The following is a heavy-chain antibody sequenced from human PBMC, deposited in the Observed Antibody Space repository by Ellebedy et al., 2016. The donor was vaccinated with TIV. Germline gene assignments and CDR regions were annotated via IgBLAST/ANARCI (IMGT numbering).Heavy chain of an antibody. D-gene: IGHD6-13*01. Sequence: GESLKISCAASGFTFSSYSMNWVRQAPGKGLEWVSSISSSSSYIYYADSVKGRFTISRDNAKNSLYLQMNSLRAEDTAVYYCARLGVIAAAGASDSWGQGTLVIVSS. CDR2: ISSSSSYI. CDR1: GFTFSSYS. CDR3: ARLGVIAAAGASDS. J-gene: IGHJ4*02. V-gene: IGHV3-21*01.